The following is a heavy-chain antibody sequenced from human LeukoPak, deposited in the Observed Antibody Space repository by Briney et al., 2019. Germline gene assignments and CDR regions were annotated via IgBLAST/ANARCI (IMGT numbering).Heavy chain of an antibody. CDR1: GGSFSGYY. V-gene: IGHV4-34*01. Sequence: SEPLSLTCAVYGGSFSGYYWSWIRQPPGKGLEWIGEINHSGSTNYNPSLKSRVTISVDTSKNQFSLRLSSVTAADTAVYYCARRPYYYDSSGYNARSQYFQHWGQGTLVTVSS. D-gene: IGHD3-22*01. CDR3: ARRPYYYDSSGYNARSQYFQH. CDR2: INHSGST. J-gene: IGHJ1*01.